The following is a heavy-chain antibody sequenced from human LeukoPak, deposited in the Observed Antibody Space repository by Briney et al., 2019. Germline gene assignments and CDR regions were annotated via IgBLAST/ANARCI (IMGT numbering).Heavy chain of an antibody. D-gene: IGHD3-16*02. CDR3: ARNPHXYDTVRGSYRXYYYFXY. V-gene: IGHV3-7*01. Sequence: GGSLRLSCAASGFTFSMYWMTWVRQVPGKGLEWVAIIKQDGSEKYYVDSVKGRSTISRDNAKSLVYLQMSSLRVDDTAVYFCARNPHXYDTVRGSYRXYYYFXYWGQGTLVTVSS. J-gene: IGHJ4*02. CDR1: GFTFSMYW. CDR2: IKQDGSEK.